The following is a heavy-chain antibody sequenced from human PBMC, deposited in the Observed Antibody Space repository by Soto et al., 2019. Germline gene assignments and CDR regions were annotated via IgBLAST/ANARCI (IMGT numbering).Heavy chain of an antibody. CDR2: ITPKSDDT. CDR1: GYSFSDNQ. CDR3: ARKHSLDYIRWGLDP. D-gene: IGHD4-4*01. Sequence: QVQLVQSGSEVKKPGASVKVSCKASGYSFSDNQIHWLRRAPGQGLEWMGRITPKSDDTDYAQKFQGGFTMTRDTSIDTAYLELTGLTSDDTAIYYCARKHSLDYIRWGLDPWGQGTLVTVSS. V-gene: IGHV1-2*02. J-gene: IGHJ5*02.